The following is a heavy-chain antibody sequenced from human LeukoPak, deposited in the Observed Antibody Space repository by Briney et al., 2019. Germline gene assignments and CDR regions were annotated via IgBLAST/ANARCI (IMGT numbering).Heavy chain of an antibody. CDR1: GGTFSSYA. J-gene: IGHJ4*02. V-gene: IGHV1-69*05. CDR3: TRAPDYGDSYYFDY. D-gene: IGHD4-17*01. CDR2: IIPIFGTA. Sequence: SVKVSCKASGGTFSSYAISWVRQAPGQGLEWMGGIIPIFGTANYAQKFQGRVTITTDESTSTAYMELRSLRSDDTAVYYCTRAPDYGDSYYFDYWGQGTLVTVSS.